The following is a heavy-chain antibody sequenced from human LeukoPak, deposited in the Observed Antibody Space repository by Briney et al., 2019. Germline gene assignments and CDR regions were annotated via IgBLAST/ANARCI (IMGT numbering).Heavy chain of an antibody. CDR3: ARDVGDSSGWVGRGDY. Sequence: QPGGSLRLSCAASGFTFSSYAMHWVRQAPGKGLEWVAVISYDGSNKYYADSVKGRFTISRDNSKNTLYLQMNSLRAEDTAVYYCARDVGDSSGWVGRGDYWGQGTLVTVSS. CDR2: ISYDGSNK. J-gene: IGHJ4*02. CDR1: GFTFSSYA. D-gene: IGHD6-19*01. V-gene: IGHV3-30-3*01.